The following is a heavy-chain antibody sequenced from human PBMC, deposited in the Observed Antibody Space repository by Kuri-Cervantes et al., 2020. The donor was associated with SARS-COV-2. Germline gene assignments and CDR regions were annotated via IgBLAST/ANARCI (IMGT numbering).Heavy chain of an antibody. CDR1: GLTFTNSW. D-gene: IGHD2-8*01. CDR2: INQDGSEK. Sequence: GESLKISCAASGLTFTNSWISWVRQAPGKGLEWVANINQDGSEKHSVDSVRGRLTISRDDAANSVDLLLNSLRVEDTAVYYCVSETFGVLDSWGQGSLVTVSS. CDR3: VSETFGVLDS. V-gene: IGHV3-7*01. J-gene: IGHJ4*02.